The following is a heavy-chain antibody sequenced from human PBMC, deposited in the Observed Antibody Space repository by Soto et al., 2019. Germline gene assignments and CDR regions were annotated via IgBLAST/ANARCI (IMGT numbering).Heavy chain of an antibody. D-gene: IGHD2-15*01. CDR3: ARDNKWSLDY. CDR2: IKTDGSIT. CDR1: VFTFSAHW. J-gene: IGHJ4*02. V-gene: IGHV3-74*01. Sequence: GGSLRLSCAASVFTFSAHWMHWVRQAPGKGLVWVSHIKTDGSITRDADSVKGRFTISRDNARNTLYLQMNSLRAEDTAVYYCARDNKWSLDYWGQGALVTVSS.